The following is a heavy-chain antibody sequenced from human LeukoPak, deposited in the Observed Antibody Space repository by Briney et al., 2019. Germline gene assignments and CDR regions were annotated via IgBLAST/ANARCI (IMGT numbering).Heavy chain of an antibody. CDR1: GDGVSSNSVA. CDR2: TYYRTKWYN. V-gene: IGHV6-1*01. CDR3: ARVVRGTFDV. Sequence: SQTLSLTCAISGDGVSSNSVAWNWIRQSPSRGLEWLGRTYYRTKWYNDSAVYVKSRITINPDTSKNQFSLQLNSVTPEDTAVYYCARVVRGTFDVWGQGTMVTVSS. J-gene: IGHJ3*01.